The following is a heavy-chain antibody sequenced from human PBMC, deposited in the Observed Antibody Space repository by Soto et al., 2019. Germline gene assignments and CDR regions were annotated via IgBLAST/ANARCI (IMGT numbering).Heavy chain of an antibody. Sequence: SETLSLTCTVSGGSIRSGGYYWSWVRQNPRRGLEWIGNIYYSGNTYYHPSLKNRLTISVDTSKNQFSLNLSSVTAADTAVYYCARDRLMATAGTARHYFGLDVWGQGTTVTVSS. CDR2: IYYSGNT. CDR1: GGSIRSGGYY. V-gene: IGHV4-31*03. D-gene: IGHD5-18*01. J-gene: IGHJ6*02. CDR3: ARDRLMATAGTARHYFGLDV.